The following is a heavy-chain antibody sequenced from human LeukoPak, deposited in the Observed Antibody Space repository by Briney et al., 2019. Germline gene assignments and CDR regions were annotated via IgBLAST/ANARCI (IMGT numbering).Heavy chain of an antibody. CDR2: ISGSGGST. J-gene: IGHJ4*02. Sequence: QPGGSLRLSCAASGFTFSSYAMSWVRQAPGKGLEWVSAISGSGGSTYYADSVKGRFTISRDNSKNTLYLQMNSLRAEDTAVYYFAKAQIDYDSSGYYYPPYYFDYWGQGTLVTVSS. D-gene: IGHD3-22*01. V-gene: IGHV3-23*01. CDR1: GFTFSSYA. CDR3: AKAQIDYDSSGYYYPPYYFDY.